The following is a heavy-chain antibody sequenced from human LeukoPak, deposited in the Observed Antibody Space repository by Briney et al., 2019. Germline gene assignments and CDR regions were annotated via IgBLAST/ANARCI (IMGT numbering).Heavy chain of an antibody. CDR1: GGSVYTSDYY. CDR2: IFYTGKT. J-gene: IGHJ4*02. D-gene: IGHD3-22*01. V-gene: IGHV4-61*08. CDR3: ARFESSGYSHFDY. Sequence: PSETLSLTCTVSGGSVYTSDYYWGWVRQPPGKGPEWIGDIFYTGKTNYNPSLKSRVTISVDTSKTQFSLKLSSVTAADTAVYYCARFESSGYSHFDYWGQGTLVTVSS.